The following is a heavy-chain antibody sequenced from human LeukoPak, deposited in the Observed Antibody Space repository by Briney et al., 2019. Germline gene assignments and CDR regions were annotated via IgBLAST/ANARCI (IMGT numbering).Heavy chain of an antibody. Sequence: GGSLRLSCAASGFTFDDYAIHWVRQGPGKGLEWVSGISWNSGSIDYAESVKGRFTISRDNAKNSLYLQMNSLRPEDTALYYCAKGTGRYWTFFDYWGQGTMVTVSS. CDR2: ISWNSGSI. J-gene: IGHJ4*03. CDR1: GFTFDDYA. CDR3: AKGTGRYWTFFDY. D-gene: IGHD1-26*01. V-gene: IGHV3-9*01.